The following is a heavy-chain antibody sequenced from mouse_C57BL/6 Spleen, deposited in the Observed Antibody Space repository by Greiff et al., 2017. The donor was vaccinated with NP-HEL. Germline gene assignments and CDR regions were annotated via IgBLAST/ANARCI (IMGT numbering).Heavy chain of an antibody. CDR2: IYPGSGNT. D-gene: IGHD3-2*02. CDR1: GYSFTSYY. J-gene: IGHJ2*01. Sequence: QVQLQQSGPELVKPGASVKISCKASGYSFTSYYIHWVKQRPGQGLEWIGWIYPGSGNTKYNEKFKGKATLTADTSSSTAYMQLSSLTSEDSAVYYCARGGQLSFDYWGQGTTLTVSS. V-gene: IGHV1-66*01. CDR3: ARGGQLSFDY.